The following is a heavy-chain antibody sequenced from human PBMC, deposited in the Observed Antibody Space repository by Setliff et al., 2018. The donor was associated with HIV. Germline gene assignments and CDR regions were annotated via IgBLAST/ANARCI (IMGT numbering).Heavy chain of an antibody. V-gene: IGHV3-11*01. CDR2: ISDSGNTI. J-gene: IGHJ1*01. CDR3: AKASSGYYYSEYFQY. D-gene: IGHD3-22*01. Sequence: GGSLRLSCAASGFTFGDYYMTWIRQAPGKGLEWVSYISDSGNTISRDNAKNSLSLQMNSLRAEDTAFYYCAKASSGYYYSEYFQYWGQGTLVTVSS. CDR1: GFTFGDYY.